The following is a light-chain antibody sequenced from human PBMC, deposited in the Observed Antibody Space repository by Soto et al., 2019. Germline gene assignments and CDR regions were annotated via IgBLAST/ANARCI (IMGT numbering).Light chain of an antibody. Sequence: SVSAKIVDSGGLTSRASQEISTWLAWYQQKPAKAPKLLIYAASSLQGGVPSRFSGSGPGTDFTLTISRLQSEDFATYYCQQTNICPRTFRQGTKVDNK. CDR3: QQTNICPRT. J-gene: IGKJ1*01. V-gene: IGKV1-12*01. CDR1: QEISTW. CDR2: AAS.